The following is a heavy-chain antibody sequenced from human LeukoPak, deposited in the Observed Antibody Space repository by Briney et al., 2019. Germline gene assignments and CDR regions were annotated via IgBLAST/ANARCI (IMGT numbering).Heavy chain of an antibody. J-gene: IGHJ3*02. CDR2: IYYSGST. Sequence: SETLSLTCAVSGYSISSGYYWGWIRQPPGKGLEWIGYIYYSGSTYYNPSLKSRVTISVDTSKNQFSLKLSSVTAADTAVYYCAMTGIVGGRPFDIWGQGTMVTVSS. D-gene: IGHD1-26*01. V-gene: IGHV4-30-4*08. CDR3: AMTGIVGGRPFDI. CDR1: GYSISSGYY.